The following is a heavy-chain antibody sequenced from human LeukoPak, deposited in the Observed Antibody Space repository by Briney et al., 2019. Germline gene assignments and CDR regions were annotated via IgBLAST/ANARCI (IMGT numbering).Heavy chain of an antibody. Sequence: KPSETLSLTCTVSGGSISSYYWSWVRQSPGKGLEWFGYIYYSGGTNYNPSFSSGGIILLDTSKSELSLRLRSVSAAYRARDYCVRGDSGWYWDYCGQGTLVTVSS. D-gene: IGHD6-19*01. V-gene: IGHV4-59*08. CDR1: GGSISSYY. CDR3: VRGDSGWYWDY. J-gene: IGHJ4*02. CDR2: IYYSGGT.